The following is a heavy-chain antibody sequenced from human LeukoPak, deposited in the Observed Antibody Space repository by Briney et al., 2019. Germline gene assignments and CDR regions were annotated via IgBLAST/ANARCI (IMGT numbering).Heavy chain of an antibody. CDR1: GYTFTGYY. CDR2: INPNSGGT. J-gene: IGHJ5*02. Sequence: ASVKVSCKASGYTFTGYYMHRVRQAPGQGLEWMGWINPNSGGTNYAQKFQGRVTMTRDTSISTDYMELSRLRSDDRDVYYCARDPSPRLVGATGQNWFDPWGQGTLVTVSS. CDR3: ARDPSPRLVGATGQNWFDP. D-gene: IGHD1-26*01. V-gene: IGHV1-2*02.